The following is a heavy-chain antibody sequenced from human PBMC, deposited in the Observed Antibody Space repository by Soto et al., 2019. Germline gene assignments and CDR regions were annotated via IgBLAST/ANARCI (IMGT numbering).Heavy chain of an antibody. J-gene: IGHJ6*02. CDR3: ARGTYCSSTSCYVGRYYYYYYGMDV. CDR2: INHSGST. D-gene: IGHD2-2*01. V-gene: IGHV4-34*01. CDR1: GGTFSGYY. Sequence: PSETLSLTCAVYGGTFSGYYWSWIRQPPGKGLEWIGEINHSGSTNYNPSLKSRVTISVDTSKNQFSLKLSSVTAADTAVYYCARGTYCSSTSCYVGRYYYYYYGMDVWGQGTTVTVSS.